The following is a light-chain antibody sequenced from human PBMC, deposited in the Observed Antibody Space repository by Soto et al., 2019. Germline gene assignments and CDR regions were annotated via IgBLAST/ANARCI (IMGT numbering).Light chain of an antibody. V-gene: IGKV3-20*01. CDR3: QQCAQTPLT. CDR1: QSVSKNY. CDR2: DAF. J-gene: IGKJ1*01. Sequence: EIVLTQSPGTLSLSPGERATLPCRASQSVSKNYVAWYQQKPGQAPRLLIDDAFNRATGIPDRFSGSGSGTDFTLTISRLEPEDFAVYYCQQCAQTPLTFGQGTKVEIK.